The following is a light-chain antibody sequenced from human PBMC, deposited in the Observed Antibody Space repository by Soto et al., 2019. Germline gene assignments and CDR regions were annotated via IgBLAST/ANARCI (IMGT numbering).Light chain of an antibody. CDR2: GVS. V-gene: IGKV3D-20*02. Sequence: EIVLTQSPGTLSLSPVERATLSCMASQSVSSYLAWYQQKPGQAPRLLIYGVSSRATGIPDRFSGSGSGTDFTLTISRLEPEDFAVYYCQQRSNWPLTFGPGTKVDIK. CDR3: QQRSNWPLT. J-gene: IGKJ3*01. CDR1: QSVSSY.